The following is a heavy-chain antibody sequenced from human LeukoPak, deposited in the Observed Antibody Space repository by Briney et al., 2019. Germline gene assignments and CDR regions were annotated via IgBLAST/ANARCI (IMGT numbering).Heavy chain of an antibody. J-gene: IGHJ6*03. D-gene: IGHD4-17*01. CDR1: GYTFTGYY. CDR3: ARAVWPSSYGDYDYYYYYMDV. CDR2: INPNSGGT. V-gene: IGHV1-2*02. Sequence: GASVKVSCKASGYTFTGYYMHWVRQAPGQGLEWMGWINPNSGGTNNAQKFQGRVTMTRDTSISTAYMELSRLRSDDTAVYYCARAVWPSSYGDYDYYYYYMDVWGKGTTVTISS.